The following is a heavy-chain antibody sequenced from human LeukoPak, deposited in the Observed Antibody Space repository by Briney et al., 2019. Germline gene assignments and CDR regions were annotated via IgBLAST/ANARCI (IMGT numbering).Heavy chain of an antibody. CDR2: ISGGGGST. Sequence: GGSLRLSCAASGFTFSSYAMSWVRQAPGKGLEWVSAISGGGGSTYYADSVKGRFTISRDNSKNTLYLQMNSLRAEDTAVYYCAKVKRPFNGIDPWGQGTLVTVSS. D-gene: IGHD4-17*01. CDR3: AKVKRPFNGIDP. V-gene: IGHV3-23*01. CDR1: GFTFSSYA. J-gene: IGHJ5*02.